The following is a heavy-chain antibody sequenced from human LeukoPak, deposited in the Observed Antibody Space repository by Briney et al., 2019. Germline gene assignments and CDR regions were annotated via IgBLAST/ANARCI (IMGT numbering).Heavy chain of an antibody. D-gene: IGHD2-2*01. V-gene: IGHV4-59*01. J-gene: IGHJ1*01. CDR3: AQDRFSFVH. CDR1: GGSISYYY. CDR2: ISDGESP. Sequence: SETLSLTCSVSGGSISYYYWSWIRQFPGRGLEWIGYISDGESPDYNPSLQSRVTIYVDSSKNQFFLNLTSVTAADTAVYYCAQDRFSFVHWGQGTLVTVSS.